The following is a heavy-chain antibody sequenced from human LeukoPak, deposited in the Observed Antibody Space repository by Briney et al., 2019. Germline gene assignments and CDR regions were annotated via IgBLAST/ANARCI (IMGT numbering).Heavy chain of an antibody. CDR2: INPNSGGT. CDR1: GYTFTGYY. Sequence: ASVTVSCKASGYTFTGYYMHWVRQAPGQGLEWMGWINPNSGGTKYAQKFQGWVTMTRDTSISTAYMELSRLRSDDTAVYYCARGRMNFDYWGQGTLVTVSS. CDR3: ARGRMNFDY. V-gene: IGHV1-2*04. J-gene: IGHJ4*02.